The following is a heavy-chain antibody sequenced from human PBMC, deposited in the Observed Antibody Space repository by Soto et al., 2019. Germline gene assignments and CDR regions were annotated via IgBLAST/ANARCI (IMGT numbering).Heavy chain of an antibody. V-gene: IGHV3-23*01. J-gene: IGHJ3*01. CDR2: ISGSGGST. CDR1: GFTFSSYA. Sequence: GGSLRLSCAASGFTFSSYAMGWVRQAPGKGLEWVSAISGSGGSTYYADSVKGRFTISRDNSKNTLYLQMNSLRAEDTAVYYCAKDLRATRASAFDVWGQGTMVTVS. CDR3: AKDLRATRASAFDV. D-gene: IGHD1-26*01.